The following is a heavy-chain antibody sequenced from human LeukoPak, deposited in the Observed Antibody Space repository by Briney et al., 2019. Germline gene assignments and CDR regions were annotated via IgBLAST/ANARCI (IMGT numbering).Heavy chain of an antibody. CDR3: ASQATYYDFWSGVRGPFDY. Sequence: KPSETLSLTCTVSGGSISSSSYYWGWIRQPPGKGLGWIGSIYHSGSTYCNPSLKSRVTISVDTSKNQFSLKLSSVTAADTAVYYCASQATYYDFWSGVRGPFDYWGQGTLVTVSS. CDR1: GGSISSSSYY. CDR2: IYHSGST. J-gene: IGHJ4*02. V-gene: IGHV4-39*07. D-gene: IGHD3-3*01.